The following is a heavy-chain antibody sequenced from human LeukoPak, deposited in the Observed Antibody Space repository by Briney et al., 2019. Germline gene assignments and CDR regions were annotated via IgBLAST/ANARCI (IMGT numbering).Heavy chain of an antibody. CDR2: IYYSGST. J-gene: IGHJ4*02. CDR3: ARDSATGYYTGD. CDR1: GGSIRSGDYY. Sequence: PSQTLSLTCTVSGGSIRSGDYYWSWIRQPPGKGLEWIGYIYYSGSTYYNPSLKSRVTISVGTSKNQFSLKLSSVTAADTAVYYCARDSATGYYTGDWGQGTLVTVSS. D-gene: IGHD3/OR15-3a*01. V-gene: IGHV4-30-4*01.